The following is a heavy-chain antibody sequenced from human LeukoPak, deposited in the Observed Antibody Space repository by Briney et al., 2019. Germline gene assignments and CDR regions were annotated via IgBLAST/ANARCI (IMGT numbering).Heavy chain of an antibody. CDR3: ARLTMVRGVIMDY. J-gene: IGHJ4*02. V-gene: IGHV5-51*01. CDR1: GYSFTSYW. CDR2: IYPGDSDT. Sequence: GESLKISCKGSGYSFTSYWIGWVRQMPGKGLEWMGIIYPGDSDTRYSPSFQGQVTISADKSISTAYPQWSSLKASDTAMYYCARLTMVRGVIMDYWGQGTMVTVSS. D-gene: IGHD3-10*01.